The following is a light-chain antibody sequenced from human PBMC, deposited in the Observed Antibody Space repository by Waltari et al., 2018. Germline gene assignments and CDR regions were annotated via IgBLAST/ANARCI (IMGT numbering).Light chain of an antibody. J-gene: IGLJ2*01. CDR3: CSYAGSGTFVV. Sequence: QSALTQPASVSGSPGQSITIPCTGTSSDVGGTNLVSRYQQHPGQAPKVVIYEGSERPSGISNRFSGSKSGITASLTISGLQPEDEADYYCCSYAGSGTFVVFGGGTKLTVL. CDR1: SSDVGGTNL. CDR2: EGS. V-gene: IGLV2-23*03.